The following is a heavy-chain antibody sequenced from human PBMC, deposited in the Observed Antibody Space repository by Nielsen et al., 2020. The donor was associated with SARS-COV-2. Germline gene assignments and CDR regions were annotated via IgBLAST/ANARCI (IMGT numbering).Heavy chain of an antibody. CDR2: IYWDDDK. J-gene: IGHJ3*02. CDR3: ARLRSSSWYGDAFDI. CDR1: GFSLSTSAVG. V-gene: IGHV2-5*02. D-gene: IGHD6-13*01. Sequence: SGPTLVKPTQTLTLTCTFSGFSLSTSAVGVGWIRQPPGKALEWLALIYWDDDKRYSPSLKSRLTITKDTSKNQVVLTMTNMDPVDTATYYCARLRSSSWYGDAFDIWGQGTMVTVSS.